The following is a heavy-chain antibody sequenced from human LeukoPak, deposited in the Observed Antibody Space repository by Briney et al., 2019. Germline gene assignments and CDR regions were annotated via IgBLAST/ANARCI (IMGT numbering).Heavy chain of an antibody. CDR2: IRSKAYGGTT. J-gene: IGHJ4*02. D-gene: IGHD3-3*02. Sequence: PGGSLRLSCTASGFTFGDYAMSWVRQAPGKGVEGVGFIRSKAYGGTTEYAASVKGRFTISRDDSKSIPYLQMNSLKTEDTAVYYCTRVYIFYYFDYWGQGTLVTVSS. CDR1: GFTFGDYA. V-gene: IGHV3-49*04. CDR3: TRVYIFYYFDY.